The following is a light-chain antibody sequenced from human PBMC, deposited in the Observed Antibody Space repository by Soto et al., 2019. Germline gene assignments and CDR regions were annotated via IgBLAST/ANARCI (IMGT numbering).Light chain of an antibody. J-gene: IGLJ1*01. CDR3: CSYARSSTYV. Sequence: QSVLTQLPSASGSPGQSVTISCTGTSSDVGGYNYVSWYQQHPGKAPRLMIYEGSKRPSGVPNRFSGSKSGNTASLTISGLQAEDEADYYCCSYARSSTYVFGTGTKVTVL. CDR1: SSDVGGYNY. V-gene: IGLV2-8*01. CDR2: EGS.